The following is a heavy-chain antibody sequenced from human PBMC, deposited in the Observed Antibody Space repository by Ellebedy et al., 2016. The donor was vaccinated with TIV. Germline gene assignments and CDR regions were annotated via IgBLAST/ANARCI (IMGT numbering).Heavy chain of an antibody. V-gene: IGHV2-5*02. CDR2: IYCDDRQ. Sequence: SGPTLVXPTQTLTLTCTFSGFSLATSGVGVGWIRQPPGQALEWLALIYCDDRQYCRPSLKSRLTIAKDTSKNQVVLTMTNMDPVDTATYYCARRLYGDFANWFDPWGQGTLVTISS. J-gene: IGHJ5*02. CDR1: GFSLATSGVG. CDR3: ARRLYGDFANWFDP. D-gene: IGHD4-17*01.